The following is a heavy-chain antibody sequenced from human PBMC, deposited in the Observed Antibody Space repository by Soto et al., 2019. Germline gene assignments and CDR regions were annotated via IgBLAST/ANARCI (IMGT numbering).Heavy chain of an antibody. D-gene: IGHD3-3*01. Sequence: SETLSLTCAVYGGSFSGYYWSWIRQPPGKGLEWIGEINHSGSTNYNPSLKSRVTISVDTSKNQFSLKLSSVTAADTAVYYCARSLTIFGVNIEYWGQGTLVTVSS. CDR1: GGSFSGYY. CDR3: ARSLTIFGVNIEY. CDR2: INHSGST. V-gene: IGHV4-34*01. J-gene: IGHJ4*02.